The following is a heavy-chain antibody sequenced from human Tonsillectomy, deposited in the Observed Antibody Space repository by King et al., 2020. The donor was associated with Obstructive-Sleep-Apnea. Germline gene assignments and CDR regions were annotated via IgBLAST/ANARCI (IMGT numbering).Heavy chain of an antibody. V-gene: IGHV3-30-3*01. CDR1: GFTFSNYA. D-gene: IGHD6-13*01. J-gene: IGHJ6*02. CDR2: LSYDGANK. CDR3: ARDAAGTFAYYYFGMDI. Sequence: VQLVESGGGVVQPGRSLRLSCAASGFTFSNYAMHWVRQAPGKGLEWVAVLSYDGANKYYTDSVKGRFTISRDNSKDTLYLQMKSLRTEDTAVYYCARDAAGTFAYYYFGMDIWGQGTTVTVSS.